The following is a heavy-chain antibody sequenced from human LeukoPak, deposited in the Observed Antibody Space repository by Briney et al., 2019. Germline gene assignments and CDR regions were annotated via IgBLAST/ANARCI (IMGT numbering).Heavy chain of an antibody. CDR1: GGTFSSYA. CDR3: ARDLRDIVVVPAAHNLYYYYGMDV. D-gene: IGHD2-2*01. J-gene: IGHJ6*02. CDR2: IIPIFGTA. V-gene: IGHV1-69*13. Sequence: PVKVSCKASGGTFSSYAISWVRQAPGQGLEWMGGIIPIFGTANYAQKFQGRVTITADESTSTAYMELSGLRSEDTAVYYCARDLRDIVVVPAAHNLYYYYGMDVWGQGTTVTVSS.